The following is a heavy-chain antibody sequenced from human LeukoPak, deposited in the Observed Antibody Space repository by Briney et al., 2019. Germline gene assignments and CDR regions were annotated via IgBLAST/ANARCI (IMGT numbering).Heavy chain of an antibody. Sequence: GGSLRLSCAAPGLTVSSSYMSWVRQAPGKGLEWVSIIYNDGSTYYADSMKGRFTISRDNSKNTLHLQVNSLRAEDTAMYYCARNILFAFDIWGQGTMVTVSS. V-gene: IGHV3-53*01. D-gene: IGHD2/OR15-2a*01. CDR2: IYNDGST. CDR3: ARNILFAFDI. CDR1: GLTVSSSY. J-gene: IGHJ3*02.